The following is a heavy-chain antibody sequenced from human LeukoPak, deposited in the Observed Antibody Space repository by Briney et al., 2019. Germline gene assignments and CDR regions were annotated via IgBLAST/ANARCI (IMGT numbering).Heavy chain of an antibody. J-gene: IGHJ4*02. CDR3: ARDRDTMVRGVSLGY. CDR2: IWYDGSNK. CDR1: GFTFSSYG. V-gene: IGHV3-33*01. D-gene: IGHD3-10*01. Sequence: GGSLRLSCAASGFTFSSYGMHWVRQAPGKGLEWVAVIWYDGSNKYYADSVKGRFTISRDNSKNTLYLQMNSLRAEDTAVYYCARDRDTMVRGVSLGYWGQGTLVTVSS.